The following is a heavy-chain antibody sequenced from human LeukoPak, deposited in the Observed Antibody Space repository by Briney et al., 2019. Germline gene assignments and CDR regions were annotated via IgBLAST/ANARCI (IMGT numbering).Heavy chain of an antibody. CDR2: ISSGSSYL. Sequence: PGGSLRLSCAASRFTFSSYTMNWVRQAPGKGLEGVSIISSGSSYLHYADSVKGRFTISRDNAKNSLYLQMNSLTAEDSAVYYCASRRGSNRPFDYWGQGTLVTVSS. D-gene: IGHD1-26*01. V-gene: IGHV3-21*01. CDR3: ASRRGSNRPFDY. CDR1: RFTFSSYT. J-gene: IGHJ4*02.